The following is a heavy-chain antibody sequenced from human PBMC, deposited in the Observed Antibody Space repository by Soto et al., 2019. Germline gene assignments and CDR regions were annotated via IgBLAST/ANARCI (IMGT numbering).Heavy chain of an antibody. V-gene: IGHV4-30-4*01. CDR2: IYKSATT. D-gene: IGHD7-27*01. Sequence: SETLSLTCSVSGDSISNLDYFWAWIRQPPGQALEYIGYIYKSATTYYNPSFESRVAISVDTSKRQFSLNVTSVTAADTTVYFCARGRYCLTGRCFPNWFDSWGQGALVTVSS. CDR1: GDSISNLDYF. CDR3: ARGRYCLTGRCFPNWFDS. J-gene: IGHJ5*01.